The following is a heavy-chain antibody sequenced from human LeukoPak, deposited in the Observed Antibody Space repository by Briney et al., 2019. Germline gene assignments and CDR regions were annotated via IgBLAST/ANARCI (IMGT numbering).Heavy chain of an antibody. Sequence: GGSLRLSCAASGFTFSSYSMNWVRQAPGKGLEWVSAISKSGDHTYYAASAKGRFTIYRDNSKNTQYLQMNSLRAEDTAVYYCATSWGPDTSAFRWGRDGMDVWGQGTTVIVS. V-gene: IGHV3-23*01. D-gene: IGHD3-16*01. CDR1: GFTFSSYS. CDR3: ATSWGPDTSAFRWGRDGMDV. J-gene: IGHJ6*02. CDR2: ISKSGDHT.